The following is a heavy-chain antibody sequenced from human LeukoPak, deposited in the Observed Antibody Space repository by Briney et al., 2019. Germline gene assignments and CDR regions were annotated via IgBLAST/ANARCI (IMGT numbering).Heavy chain of an antibody. CDR3: AKESLRSPNYFDY. D-gene: IGHD2-21*02. J-gene: IGHJ4*02. Sequence: GGSLRLSCGASGFTFSSSAMSWVRQAPGKGLKWVSAIGSDDITYYADSVKGRFTISRDKSKNTLYLQMNSLRAEDTAIYYCAKESLRSPNYFDYWGQGTLVTVSS. CDR1: GFTFSSSA. V-gene: IGHV3-23*01. CDR2: IGSDDIT.